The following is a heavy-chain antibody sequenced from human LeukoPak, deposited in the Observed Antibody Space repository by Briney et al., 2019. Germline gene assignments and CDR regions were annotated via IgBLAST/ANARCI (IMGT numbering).Heavy chain of an antibody. CDR3: ARGGWYLYDALDI. V-gene: IGHV3-74*01. Sequence: GGSLRLSCAASGFTFSSYGMHWVRQAPGKGLEWVSRMDADGSNTHYVDSVKGRFTISRDNAKDTLYLQMNSLRVEDTAVYYCARGGWYLYDALDIWGQGTLVTVSS. J-gene: IGHJ3*02. CDR2: MDADGSNT. CDR1: GFTFSSYG. D-gene: IGHD6-19*01.